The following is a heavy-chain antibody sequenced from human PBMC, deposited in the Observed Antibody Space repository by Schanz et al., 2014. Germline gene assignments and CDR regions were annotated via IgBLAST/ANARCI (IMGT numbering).Heavy chain of an antibody. D-gene: IGHD2-8*02. Sequence: EVQLVESGGGLVQPGRSLRLSCVASGFRFDDYAMHWVRQAPGKGLEWVSGMSWNAGSLGYGDSVKGRFSISRDNSQNTLYLQMDSLRPEDTAVYFCAKDTGYCHGGACYCFEYWGLGILVNGSS. CDR3: AKDTGYCHGGACYCFEY. CDR2: MSWNAGSL. CDR1: GFRFDDYA. V-gene: IGHV3-9*01. J-gene: IGHJ4*02.